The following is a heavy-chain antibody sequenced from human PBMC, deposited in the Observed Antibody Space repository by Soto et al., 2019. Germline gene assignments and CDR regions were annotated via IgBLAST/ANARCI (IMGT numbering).Heavy chain of an antibody. V-gene: IGHV3-49*03. D-gene: IGHD6-19*01. Sequence: GGSLRLSCTASGFTFGDYAMSWFRQAPGKGLEWVGFIRSKAYGGTTEYAASVKGRFTISRDDSKSIAYLQMNSLKTEDTAVYYCTRYGFGWLAPYYYYYGMDVWGQGTTVTVSS. CDR1: GFTFGDYA. CDR3: TRYGFGWLAPYYYYYGMDV. J-gene: IGHJ6*02. CDR2: IRSKAYGGTT.